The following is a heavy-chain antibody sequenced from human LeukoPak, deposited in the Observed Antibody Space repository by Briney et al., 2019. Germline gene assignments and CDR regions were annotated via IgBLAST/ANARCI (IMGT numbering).Heavy chain of an antibody. CDR1: GFTFSSYG. V-gene: IGHV3-33*01. J-gene: IGHJ4*02. CDR3: ARVGGVRGLSY. Sequence: PGGSLRLSCAASGFTFSSYGMHWVRQAPGKGLEGVAVIWYDGSNKYYADSVKGRFTISRDNSKSTLYLQMNSLRAEDTAVYYCARVGGVRGLSYWGQGTLVTVSS. CDR2: IWYDGSNK. D-gene: IGHD3-10*01.